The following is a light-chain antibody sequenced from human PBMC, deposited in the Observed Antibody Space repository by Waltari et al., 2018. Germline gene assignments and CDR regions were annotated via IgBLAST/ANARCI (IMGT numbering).Light chain of an antibody. V-gene: IGKV2-28*01. CDR2: LGS. Sequence: DIVMTQSPLSLPVTPGEPASISCRSSQSLLHTNGYNYLDWYLQKAGQSPQLLIHLGSSRASGVPDRFSGSGSGTDFTLKISRVEPEDVGVYYCMQALQTPLTFGQGTKVEIK. CDR3: MQALQTPLT. J-gene: IGKJ1*01. CDR1: QSLLHTNGYNY.